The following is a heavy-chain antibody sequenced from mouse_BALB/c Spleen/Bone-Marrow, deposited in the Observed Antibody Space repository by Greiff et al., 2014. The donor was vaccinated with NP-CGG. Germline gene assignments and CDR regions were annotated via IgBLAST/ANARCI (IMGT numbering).Heavy chain of an antibody. Sequence: VQLQQSGPELVKPGASVKIPCKASGYTFTDYNMDWVKQSHGKSLEWIGNINPNNGDTSYNQRFRGKATLTVDKSSSTAYMRLSSQTSEDTVFYYGTRTSDNTLFAYWGQGTLVTVSA. CDR1: GYTFTDYN. V-gene: IGHV1-18*01. J-gene: IGHJ3*01. CDR2: INPNNGDT. CDR3: TRTSDNTLFAY. D-gene: IGHD2-10*02.